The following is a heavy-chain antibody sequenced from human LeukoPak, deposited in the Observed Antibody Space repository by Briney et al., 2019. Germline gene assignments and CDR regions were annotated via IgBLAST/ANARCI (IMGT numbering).Heavy chain of an antibody. J-gene: IGHJ5*02. Sequence: SETLSLTCAVYGGSFSGYYWSWIRQPPGKGLEWIGEINHSGSTNYNPSLKSRVTISVDTSKNQFSLKLSSVTAADTAVYYCARQQGNSSNNWIDPWGQGTLVAVPS. CDR2: INHSGST. V-gene: IGHV4-34*01. CDR1: GGSFSGYY. CDR3: ARQQGNSSNNWIDP. D-gene: IGHD6-6*01.